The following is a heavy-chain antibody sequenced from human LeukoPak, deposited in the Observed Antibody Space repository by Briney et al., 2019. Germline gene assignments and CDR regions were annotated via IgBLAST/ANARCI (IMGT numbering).Heavy chain of an antibody. CDR2: IYYSGST. Sequence: SETLSLTXTVSGGSISSYYWSWIRQPPGKGLEWIGYIYYSGSTNYNPSLKSRVTISVDTSKNQFSLKLSSVTAADTAVYYCARESVPAGWNWFDPWGQGTLVTVSS. V-gene: IGHV4-59*01. CDR1: GGSISSYY. CDR3: ARESVPAGWNWFDP. J-gene: IGHJ5*02. D-gene: IGHD2-2*01.